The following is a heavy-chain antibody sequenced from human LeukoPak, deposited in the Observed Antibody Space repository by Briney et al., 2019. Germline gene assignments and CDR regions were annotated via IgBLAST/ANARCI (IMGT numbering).Heavy chain of an antibody. D-gene: IGHD3-16*01. Sequence: GGSLRLSCAALGFSFDDYAMYWVRQAPGKGLEGVSGISWSSVSIGYADSVKGRFTISRDNAKNSLYLQMNSLKAEDTALYYCAKRKAGGYALDIWGQGTMVTVSS. V-gene: IGHV3-9*01. J-gene: IGHJ3*02. CDR3: AKRKAGGYALDI. CDR2: ISWSSVSI. CDR1: GFSFDDYA.